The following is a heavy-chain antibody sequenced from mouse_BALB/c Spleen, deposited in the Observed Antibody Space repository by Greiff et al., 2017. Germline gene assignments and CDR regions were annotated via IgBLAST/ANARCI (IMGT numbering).Heavy chain of an antibody. CDR1: GFTFSDYY. J-gene: IGHJ2*01. CDR3: ASQGYGNYEDY. Sequence: EVHLVESGGGLVKPGGSLKLSCAASGFTFSDYYMYWVRQTPEKRLEWVATISDGGSYTYYPDSVKGRFTISRDNAKNNLYLQMSSLKSEDTAMYYCASQGYGNYEDYWGQGTTLTVSS. D-gene: IGHD2-10*02. CDR2: ISDGGSYT. V-gene: IGHV5-4*02.